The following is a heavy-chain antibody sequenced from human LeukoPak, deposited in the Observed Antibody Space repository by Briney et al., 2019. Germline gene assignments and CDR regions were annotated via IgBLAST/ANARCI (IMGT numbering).Heavy chain of an antibody. J-gene: IGHJ4*02. CDR2: INHSGST. CDR3: ARVVPAAIFLDY. CDR1: XGXFSXYY. Sequence: LSLTXAVXXGXFSXYYWSWIRQPPGKGLEWIGEINHSGSTNYNPSLTSRVTISVDTSKNQFSLKLSSVTAADTAVYYCARVVPAAIFLDYWGQGTLVTVSS. D-gene: IGHD2-2*01. V-gene: IGHV4-34*01.